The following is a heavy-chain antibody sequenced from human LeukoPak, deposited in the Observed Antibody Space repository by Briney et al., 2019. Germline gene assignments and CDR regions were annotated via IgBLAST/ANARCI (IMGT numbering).Heavy chain of an antibody. J-gene: IGHJ4*02. CDR1: GFTFSSYA. D-gene: IGHD3-10*01. V-gene: IGHV3-30*04. CDR3: ARSYYYGSGGPAFDY. CDR2: ISYDGSNK. Sequence: PGGSLRLSCAASGFTFSSYAMHWVRQAPGKGLEWVAVISYDGSNKYYADSVKGRFTISRDNSKNTLYLQMNSLRAEDTAVYYCARSYYYGSGGPAFDYWGQGTLVTVSS.